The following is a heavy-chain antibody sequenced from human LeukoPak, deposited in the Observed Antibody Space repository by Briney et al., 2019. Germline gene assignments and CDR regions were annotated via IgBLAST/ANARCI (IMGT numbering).Heavy chain of an antibody. CDR2: ISAYNGNT. CDR1: GYTFTSYG. CDR3: ARDRGPEIRVTGYYRPPGY. J-gene: IGHJ4*02. D-gene: IGHD3-9*01. V-gene: IGHV1-18*01. Sequence: VASVKVSCKASGYTFTSYGISWVRQAPGQGLEWMGWISAYNGNTNYAQKLQGRVTMTTDTSTSTAYMELRSLRSDDTAVYYCARDRGPEIRVTGYYRPPGYWGQGTLVTVSS.